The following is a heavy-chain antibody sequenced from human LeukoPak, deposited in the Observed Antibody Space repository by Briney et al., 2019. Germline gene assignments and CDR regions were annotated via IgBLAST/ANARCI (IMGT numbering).Heavy chain of an antibody. CDR1: GYSISSGYY. D-gene: IGHD1-20*01. V-gene: IGHV4-38-2*02. CDR2: IYHSGST. CDR3: ARNTPVNC. Sequence: SETLSLTCTVSGYSISSGYYWGWIRQPPGKGLEWIGSIYHSGSTYYNPSLKSRVTISVDTSKNQFSLKLSSVTAADTAVYYCARNTPVNCWGQGTLVTVSS. J-gene: IGHJ4*02.